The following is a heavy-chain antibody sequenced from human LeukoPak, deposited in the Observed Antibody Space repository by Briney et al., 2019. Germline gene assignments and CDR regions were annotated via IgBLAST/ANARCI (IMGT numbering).Heavy chain of an antibody. J-gene: IGHJ3*01. CDR3: ARGRLGIL. CDR1: RFTFSSYA. Sequence: SGGSLRLSCAASRFTFSSYAMSWVRQAPGKGLKWVSVISGSGGNTYYADSVKGRFTISRDNSKNTLYLQMNSLRAEDTAVYYCARGRLGILWGQGTMVTVSS. D-gene: IGHD7-27*01. CDR2: ISGSGGNT. V-gene: IGHV3-23*01.